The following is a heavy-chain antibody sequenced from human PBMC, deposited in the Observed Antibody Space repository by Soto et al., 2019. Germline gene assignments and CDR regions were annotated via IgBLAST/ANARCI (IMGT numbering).Heavy chain of an antibody. Sequence: QVQLQESGPGLVKPSETLSLTCTVSGGSISSYYWSWIRQPPGKGLEWIGYIYYSGSTNYNPSLKSRVTISVDTSKNQFSLKLSSVTAADTAVYYCAGGGAPPVLGYWGQGTLVTVSS. V-gene: IGHV4-59*08. J-gene: IGHJ4*02. CDR1: GGSISSYY. CDR3: AGGGAPPVLGY. D-gene: IGHD1-20*01. CDR2: IYYSGST.